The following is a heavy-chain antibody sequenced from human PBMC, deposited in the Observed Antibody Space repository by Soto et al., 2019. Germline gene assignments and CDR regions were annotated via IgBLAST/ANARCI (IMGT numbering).Heavy chain of an antibody. J-gene: IGHJ6*02. CDR3: ARLITIFGVYYYGMDV. Sequence: GESLKISCKGSGYSFTSYWIGWVRQMPGKGLEWMGIIYPGDSDTRYSPSFQGQVTISADKSISTAYLQWSSLKASDTAMYYCARLITIFGVYYYGMDVWGQGTTVTVSS. CDR2: IYPGDSDT. V-gene: IGHV5-51*01. D-gene: IGHD3-3*01. CDR1: GYSFTSYW.